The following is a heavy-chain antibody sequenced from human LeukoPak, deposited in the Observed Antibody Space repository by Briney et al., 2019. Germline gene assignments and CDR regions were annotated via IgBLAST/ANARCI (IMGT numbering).Heavy chain of an antibody. V-gene: IGHV4-59*08. CDR1: GGSFSGYY. J-gene: IGHJ4*02. CDR3: ARLGILYSSGWYRGSDTFDY. CDR2: IYYSGST. D-gene: IGHD6-19*01. Sequence: SETLSLTCAVYGGSFSGYYWSWIRQPPGKGLEWIGYIYYSGSTNYNPSLKSRVTISVDTSKNQFSLKLSSVTAADTAVYYCARLGILYSSGWYRGSDTFDYWGQGTLVTVSS.